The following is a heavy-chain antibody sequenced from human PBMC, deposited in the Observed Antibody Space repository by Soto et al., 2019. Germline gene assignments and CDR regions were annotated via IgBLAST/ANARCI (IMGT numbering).Heavy chain of an antibody. J-gene: IGHJ4*02. CDR2: TSYDGSSE. CDR3: VRDPSSVTTRRLDY. V-gene: IGHV3-30-3*01. D-gene: IGHD1-1*01. Sequence: GGSLRLSCVASGFSFSGFAMQWVRQAPGKGLEWVAVTSYDGSSEKYADSVKGRFTISRDNSKNTMYLQMNSLRAEGTAVYYCVRDPSSVTTRRLDYWGQGTLVTVSS. CDR1: GFSFSGFA.